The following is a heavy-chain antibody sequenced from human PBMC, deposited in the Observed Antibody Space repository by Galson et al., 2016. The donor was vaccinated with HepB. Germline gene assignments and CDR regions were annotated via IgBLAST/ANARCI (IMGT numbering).Heavy chain of an antibody. CDR3: ARDSGVPGSNYYYYYGMDV. J-gene: IGHJ6*02. CDR2: IIPIFGTA. D-gene: IGHD1-1*01. Sequence: SVKVSCKASGGTFSSYAISWVRQAPGHGLEWMGGIIPIFGTANYAQNFQGRVTITADESTSTAYMELSSLRSEDTAVYYCARDSGVPGSNYYYYYGMDVWGQGTTVTVSS. V-gene: IGHV1-69*13. CDR1: GGTFSSYA.